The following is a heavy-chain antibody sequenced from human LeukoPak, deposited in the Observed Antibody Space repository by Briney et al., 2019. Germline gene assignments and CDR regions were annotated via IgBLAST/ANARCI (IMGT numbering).Heavy chain of an antibody. J-gene: IGHJ4*02. D-gene: IGHD3-10*01. Sequence: SETLSLTCTVSGGSISSGSYYWSWIRQPAGKGLEWIGRIYTSGSTNYNPSLKSRVTISVDTSKNQFSLKLSSVTAADTAVYYCARDGWFGELHFDYWGQGTLVTVSS. CDR3: ARDGWFGELHFDY. V-gene: IGHV4-61*02. CDR1: GGSISSGSYY. CDR2: IYTSGST.